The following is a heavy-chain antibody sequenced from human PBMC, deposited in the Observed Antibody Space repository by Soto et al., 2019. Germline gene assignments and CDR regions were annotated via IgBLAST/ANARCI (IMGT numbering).Heavy chain of an antibody. J-gene: IGHJ4*02. V-gene: IGHV1-8*01. D-gene: IGHD2-15*01. Sequence: ASVKVSCKASGYTFTNSDINWVRQAPGQGLEWMGWMNPDSGHAAYAQKFQGRVTLTTSTSTSTVYMEMRSLGSEDTAVYYCARRPHCSGGICYYGLDNWGQGTLVTVS. CDR3: ARRPHCSGGICYYGLDN. CDR2: MNPDSGHA. CDR1: GYTFTNSD.